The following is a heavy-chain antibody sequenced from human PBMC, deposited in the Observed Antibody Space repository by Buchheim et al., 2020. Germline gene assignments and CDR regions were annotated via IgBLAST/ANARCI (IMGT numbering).Heavy chain of an antibody. CDR3: ARKGRYSGYDLGLAAKRYNWFDP. Sequence: QVQLQQWGAGLLKPSETLSLTCAVYGGSFSGYYWSWIRQPPGKGLEWIGEINHSGSTNYNPSLKSRVTISVDTSKNQFSLKLSSVTAADTAVYYCARKGRYSGYDLGLAAKRYNWFDPWGQGTL. CDR1: GGSFSGYY. D-gene: IGHD5-12*01. V-gene: IGHV4-34*01. J-gene: IGHJ5*02. CDR2: INHSGST.